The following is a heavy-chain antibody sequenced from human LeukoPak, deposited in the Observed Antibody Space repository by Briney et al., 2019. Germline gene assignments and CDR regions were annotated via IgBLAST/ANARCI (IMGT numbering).Heavy chain of an antibody. CDR1: GGSFSGYY. J-gene: IGHJ2*01. V-gene: IGHV4-34*01. CDR2: INHSGST. CDR3: ARGRISSSSAGRRYFDL. D-gene: IGHD6-6*01. Sequence: SETLSLTCAVYGGSFSGYYWSWIRQPPGKGLEWIGEINHSGSTNYNPSLKSRVTISVDTSKNQFSLKLSSVTAADTAVYYCARGRISSSSAGRRYFDLWGRGTLVTVSS.